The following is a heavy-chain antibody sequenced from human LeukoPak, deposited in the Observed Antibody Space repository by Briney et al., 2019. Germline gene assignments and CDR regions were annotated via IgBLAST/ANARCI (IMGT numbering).Heavy chain of an antibody. J-gene: IGHJ4*02. V-gene: IGHV3-30*02. D-gene: IGHD2-2*01. CDR2: IRYDGSNK. CDR1: GFTFSSYG. Sequence: PGGSLRLSCAASGFTFSSYGMHWVRQAPGKGLEWVAFIRYDGSNKYYADSVKGRFTISRDNSKNTLYLQMNSLRAEDTAVYYCAKFPHETVVPAAPVDFDYWGQGTLVTVSS. CDR3: AKFPHETVVPAAPVDFDY.